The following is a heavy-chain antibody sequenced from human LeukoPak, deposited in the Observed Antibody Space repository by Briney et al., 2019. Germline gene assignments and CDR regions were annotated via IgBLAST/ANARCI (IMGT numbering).Heavy chain of an antibody. Sequence: GGSLRLSCAASGFTFSYYTMHWVRQAPGKGLECVAVISYDGSNKYYADSVKGRFTISRDNSKNTLYLQMNSLRAEDTAVYYCARVLNYYDSSGYYFSYWGQGTLVTVSS. CDR3: ARVLNYYDSSGYYFSY. CDR1: GFTFSYYT. D-gene: IGHD3-22*01. J-gene: IGHJ4*02. V-gene: IGHV3-30-3*01. CDR2: ISYDGSNK.